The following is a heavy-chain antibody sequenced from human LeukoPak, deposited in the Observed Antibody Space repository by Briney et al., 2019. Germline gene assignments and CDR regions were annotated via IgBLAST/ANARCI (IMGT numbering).Heavy chain of an antibody. CDR3: ARDLRAVAGYYFDY. CDR2: IYSGGST. V-gene: IGHV3-66*01. J-gene: IGHJ4*02. CDR1: GFTVSSNY. Sequence: PGGSLRLSCAASGFTVSSNYMSWVRQAPGKGLEWVSVIYSGGSTYYADSVKGRFTISRDNSKNTLYLQMNSLRAEDTAVYYCARDLRAVAGYYFDYWGQGTLVTVSS. D-gene: IGHD6-19*01.